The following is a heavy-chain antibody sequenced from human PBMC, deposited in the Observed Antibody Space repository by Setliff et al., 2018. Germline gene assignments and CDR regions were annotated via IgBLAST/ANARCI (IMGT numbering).Heavy chain of an antibody. CDR1: GGSVNSGYDN. J-gene: IGHJ6*03. CDR2: INRRGST. V-gene: IGHV4-61*09. Sequence: PSETLSLTCTVSGGSVNSGYDNWNWLRQPAGKGQEWIGHINRRGSTNFTPSLKSRVTISLDTSKNQFSLNLTSVTAADTAVYYCARASSGWYSAYYYYMDVWGKGTTVTV. CDR3: ARASSGWYSAYYYYMDV. D-gene: IGHD6-19*01.